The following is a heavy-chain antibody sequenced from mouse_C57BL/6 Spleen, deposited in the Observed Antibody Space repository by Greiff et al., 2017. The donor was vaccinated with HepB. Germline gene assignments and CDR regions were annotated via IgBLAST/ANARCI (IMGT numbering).Heavy chain of an antibody. J-gene: IGHJ4*01. CDR1: GYAFTNYL. D-gene: IGHD1-3*01. CDR3: ARSGHYAMDY. CDR2: INPGSGGT. Sequence: QVQLQQSGAELVRPGTSVKVSCKASGYAFTNYLIEWVKQRPGQGLEWIGVINPGSGGTKYNEKFKSKATLTVDKPSSTAYMQLSSLTSEDSAVYYCARSGHYAMDYWGQGTSVTVSS. V-gene: IGHV1-54*01.